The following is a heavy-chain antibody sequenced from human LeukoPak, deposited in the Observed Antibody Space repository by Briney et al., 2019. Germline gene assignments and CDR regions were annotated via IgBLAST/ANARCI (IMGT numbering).Heavy chain of an antibody. Sequence: GGSLRLSCAASGFTFSSYAMHWVRQAPGKGLEWVAVISYDGSNKYYADSVKGRFTISRDNSKNTLYLQMNSLRAEDTAVYYCARAPCGGDCLNWFDPWGQGTLVTVS. CDR1: GFTFSSYA. J-gene: IGHJ5*02. CDR2: ISYDGSNK. CDR3: ARAPCGGDCLNWFDP. D-gene: IGHD2-21*02. V-gene: IGHV3-30*04.